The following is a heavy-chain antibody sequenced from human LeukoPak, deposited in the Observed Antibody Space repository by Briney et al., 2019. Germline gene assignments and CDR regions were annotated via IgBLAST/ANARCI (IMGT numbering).Heavy chain of an antibody. CDR2: ISYDGSNK. V-gene: IGHV3-30*18. Sequence: PGRSLRLSCAASGFTFSSYGMHWVRQAPCKGLEWVAVISYDGSNKYYAGSVKGRFTISRDNSKNTLYLQMNSLRAEDTAVYYCAKQRLDYYYYYGMDVWGQGTTVTVSS. CDR1: GFTFSSYG. J-gene: IGHJ6*02. CDR3: AKQRLDYYYYYGMDV. D-gene: IGHD5-24*01.